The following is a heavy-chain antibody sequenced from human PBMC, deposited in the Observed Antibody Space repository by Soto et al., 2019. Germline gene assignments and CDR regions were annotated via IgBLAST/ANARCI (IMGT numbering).Heavy chain of an antibody. V-gene: IGHV4-59*08. D-gene: IGHD3-9*01. CDR1: GASISGYH. Sequence: SETLSLTCTVSGASISGYHWGWIRQPPGKGLEWIGYMSYSGSTNYSPSLKSQVTITVDTSKNQFSLKLHSLTAADTAMYYCVRAFSFDWYIYYFDNWGHRPLVTASS. CDR2: MSYSGST. J-gene: IGHJ4*01. CDR3: VRAFSFDWYIYYFDN.